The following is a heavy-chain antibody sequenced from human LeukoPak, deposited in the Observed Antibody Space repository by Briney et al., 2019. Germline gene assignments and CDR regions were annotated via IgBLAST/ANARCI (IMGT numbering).Heavy chain of an antibody. V-gene: IGHV1-2*02. CDR1: GYTFTGYY. J-gene: IGHJ5*02. CDR3: ARDHYYGSGSYYRDNWFDP. CDR2: INPNSGGT. D-gene: IGHD3-10*01. Sequence: HGASVKVSCKASGYTFTGYYTHWVRQAPGQGLEWMGWINPNSGGTNYAQKFQGRVTMTRDTSISTAYMELSRLRSDDTAVYYCARDHYYGSGSYYRDNWFDPWGQGTLVTVSS.